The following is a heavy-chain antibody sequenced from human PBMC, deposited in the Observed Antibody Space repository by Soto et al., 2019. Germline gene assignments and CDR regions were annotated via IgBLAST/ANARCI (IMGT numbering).Heavy chain of an antibody. CDR2: ISGSGGST. D-gene: IGHD2-8*01. J-gene: IGHJ4*02. CDR3: AKEDIVLMVYAPLGQIDY. Sequence: PWGSLRLSCAASGFTFSSYAMSWVRQAPGKGLEWVSAISGSGGSTYYADSVKGRFTISRDNSKNTLYLQMNSLRAEDTAVYYCAKEDIVLMVYAPLGQIDYWGQGTLVTVSS. V-gene: IGHV3-23*01. CDR1: GFTFSSYA.